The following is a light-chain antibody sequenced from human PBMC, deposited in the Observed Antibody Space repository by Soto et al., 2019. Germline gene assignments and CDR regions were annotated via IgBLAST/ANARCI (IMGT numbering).Light chain of an antibody. CDR1: QDISSS. CDR3: QSYKNWPPSA. Sequence: EIVMTQSPATLSVSPGERATLSCRVSQDISSSLAWYQHKPGQAPRLLIYRASTRATGIPARFSGSGSGTGFTLTISSLQSEDFAVYYCQSYKNWPPSAFGQGTKVDI. V-gene: IGKV3-15*01. CDR2: RAS. J-gene: IGKJ2*01.